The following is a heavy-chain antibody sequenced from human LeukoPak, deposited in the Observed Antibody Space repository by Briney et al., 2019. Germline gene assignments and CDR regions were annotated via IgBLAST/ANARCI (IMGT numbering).Heavy chain of an antibody. D-gene: IGHD1-26*01. J-gene: IGHJ4*02. V-gene: IGHV5-51*01. CDR2: ITPGTSNT. CDR3: ATRVSGAFY. CDR1: GYPFTTYW. Sequence: GESLEISFKGSGYPFTTYWIGWLRPVPGKGLEWMAIITPGTSNTRYSPSLQGQVTISADNSISTAYLQWSSLKASDSAIYYCATRVSGAFYWGLGTLVTVSS.